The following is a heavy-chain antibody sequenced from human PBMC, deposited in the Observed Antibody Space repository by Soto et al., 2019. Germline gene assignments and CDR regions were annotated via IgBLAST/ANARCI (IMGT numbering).Heavy chain of an antibody. CDR2: ILHTGTA. CDR3: ARHIAVSGTRGFDH. D-gene: IGHD2-21*01. V-gene: IGHV4-4*02. J-gene: IGHJ4*02. CDR1: GGSITSNW. Sequence: QVQLQESRPGLMKPSGTLSLTCAVSGGSITSNWWSWVRQPPGKGLEWIAEILHTGTANYTPSLMSRLTISMDKSKNHLSLNLNSVTAAGTAVYYCARHIAVSGTRGFDHWGQGTLVTVSS.